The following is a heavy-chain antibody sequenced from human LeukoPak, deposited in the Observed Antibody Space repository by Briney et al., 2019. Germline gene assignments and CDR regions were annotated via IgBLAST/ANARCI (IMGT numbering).Heavy chain of an antibody. D-gene: IGHD6-13*01. CDR2: IYHSGST. V-gene: IGHV4-4*02. CDR1: GGSISSSNW. CDR3: AREQQLVGYYFDY. Sequence: SGTLSLTCAVSGGSISSSNWWSWVRQPPGKGLEWIGEIYHSGSTYYNPSLKSRVTISVDTSKNQFSLKLSSVTAADTAVYYCAREQQLVGYYFDYWGQGTLVTVSS. J-gene: IGHJ4*02.